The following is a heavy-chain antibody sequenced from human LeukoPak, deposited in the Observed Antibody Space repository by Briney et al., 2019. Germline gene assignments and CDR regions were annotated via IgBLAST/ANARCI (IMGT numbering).Heavy chain of an antibody. CDR1: GFTFSDYY. Sequence: GGSLRLSCAASGFTFSDYYMSWIRQAPGKGLEWVSYVSSSGSTIYYADSVKGRFTISRDNAKNSLYLQMNSLRAEDTAVYYCARVGASSGWYLDAFDIWGQGTMVTVSS. D-gene: IGHD6-19*01. CDR3: ARVGASSGWYLDAFDI. CDR2: VSSSGSTI. V-gene: IGHV3-11*04. J-gene: IGHJ3*02.